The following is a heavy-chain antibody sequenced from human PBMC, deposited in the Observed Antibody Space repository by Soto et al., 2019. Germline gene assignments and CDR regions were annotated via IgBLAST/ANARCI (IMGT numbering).Heavy chain of an antibody. Sequence: QVQLQESGPGLVKPSETLSLTCTVSGGSISSYYWSWIRQPPGKGLEWIGFIFYSGSTSYNPSLTSRVPISIDPSEYQFSLKLNSVTAADPAVYYCASMIGDPVLSFDSWGQGTLVAVSS. J-gene: IGHJ5*01. D-gene: IGHD3-10*02. CDR3: ASMIGDPVLSFDS. CDR2: IFYSGST. CDR1: GGSISSYY. V-gene: IGHV4-59*01.